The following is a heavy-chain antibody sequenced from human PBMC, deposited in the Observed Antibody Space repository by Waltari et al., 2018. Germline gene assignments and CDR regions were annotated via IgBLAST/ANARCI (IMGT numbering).Heavy chain of an antibody. Sequence: QVQLQESGPGLVKPSQTLSLTCTVSGGSLSSGGYYWSWLRKNPGKGLEWIGYIYYSGSTYYNPSLKSRVTISVDTSKNQFSLKLSSVTAADTAVYYCARDANWASQGILSGGDYFDYWGQGTLVTVSS. J-gene: IGHJ4*02. V-gene: IGHV4-31*03. CDR1: GGSLSSGGYY. CDR3: ARDANWASQGILSGGDYFDY. D-gene: IGHD7-27*01. CDR2: IYYSGST.